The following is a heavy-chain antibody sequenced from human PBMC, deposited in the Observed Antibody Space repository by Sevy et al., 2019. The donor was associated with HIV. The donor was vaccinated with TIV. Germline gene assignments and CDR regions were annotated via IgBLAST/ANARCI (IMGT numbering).Heavy chain of an antibody. CDR3: VRDRIDAAGGYFDY. D-gene: IGHD3-10*01. CDR2: ISYIGST. V-gene: IGHV4-61*01. CDR1: GGSVSSGNSY. Sequence: SETLSLTCAVSGGSVSSGNSYWGWIRQPPGKGLEWIGYISYIGSTNYHPSLKSRVTISVDTSKNLLSLRLTSVTAADTAVYYCVRDRIDAAGGYFDYWGQGTLVTVSS. J-gene: IGHJ4*02.